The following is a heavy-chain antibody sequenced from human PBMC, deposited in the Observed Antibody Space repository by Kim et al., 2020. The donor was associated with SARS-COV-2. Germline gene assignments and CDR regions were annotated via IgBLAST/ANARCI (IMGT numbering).Heavy chain of an antibody. D-gene: IGHD3-10*01. CDR3: AKFIVRGATYYYYGMDV. Sequence: SVKGRFTFSRDNSKNSLSLQMNSLRTEYTALYYCAKFIVRGATYYYYGMDVWGQGTTVTVSS. V-gene: IGHV3-43*01. J-gene: IGHJ6*02.